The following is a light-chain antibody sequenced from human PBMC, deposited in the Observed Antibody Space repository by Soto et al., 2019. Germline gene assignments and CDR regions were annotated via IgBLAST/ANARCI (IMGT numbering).Light chain of an antibody. Sequence: QSVLTQPASVSGSPGQSITIFCTGTSSDVGSYNYVSWYQQHPGRAPKLMIYDVSSRPSGVSNRFSGSKSGNTASLTISGLQAEDEADYFSTSYTSSSTYVFGTGTKVTVL. J-gene: IGLJ1*01. CDR2: DVS. CDR3: TSYTSSSTYV. CDR1: SSDVGSYNY. V-gene: IGLV2-14*03.